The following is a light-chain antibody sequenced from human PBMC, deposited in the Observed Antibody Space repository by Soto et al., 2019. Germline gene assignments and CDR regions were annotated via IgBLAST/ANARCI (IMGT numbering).Light chain of an antibody. CDR3: QQHDASFTWT. J-gene: IGKJ1*01. V-gene: IGKV3-20*01. Sequence: EIVLTQSPGTLSLSPGERAILSCMASQSVSSSSLAWYQQTPGQAPRLLIYAASSRATGIPDRFTGSGSGTDFTLTISRLEPEDFAVYYCQQHDASFTWTFGQGTKVDIK. CDR2: AAS. CDR1: QSVSSSS.